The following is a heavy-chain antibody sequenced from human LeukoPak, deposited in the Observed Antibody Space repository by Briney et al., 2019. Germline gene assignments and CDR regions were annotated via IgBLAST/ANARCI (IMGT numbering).Heavy chain of an antibody. V-gene: IGHV3-64*01. CDR3: ARGLGVVITSPFDY. CDR1: GFTFSSYA. CDR2: ISSNGGST. D-gene: IGHD3-22*01. Sequence: GGSLRLSCAASGFTFSSYAMHWVRQAPGKGLEYVSAISSNGGSTYYANSVKGRFTISRDNSKNTLYLQMGSLRAEDMAVYYCARGLGVVITSPFDYWGQGTLVTVSS. J-gene: IGHJ4*02.